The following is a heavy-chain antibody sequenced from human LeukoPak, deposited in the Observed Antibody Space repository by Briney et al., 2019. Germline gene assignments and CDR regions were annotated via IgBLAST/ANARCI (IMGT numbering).Heavy chain of an antibody. D-gene: IGHD4-23*01. J-gene: IGHJ4*02. CDR1: GFTFSSYG. Sequence: PGGSLRLSCAASGFTFSSYGMHWVRQAPGKGLEWVSAISGSGGSTYYADSVKGRFTISRDNSKNTLYLQMNSLRAEDTAVYYCAKDSLVTEALYFDYWGQGTLVTVSS. CDR3: AKDSLVTEALYFDY. CDR2: ISGSGGST. V-gene: IGHV3-23*01.